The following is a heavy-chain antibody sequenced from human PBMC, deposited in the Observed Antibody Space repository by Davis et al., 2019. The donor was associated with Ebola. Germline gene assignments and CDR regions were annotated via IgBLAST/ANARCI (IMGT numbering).Heavy chain of an antibody. CDR1: GGSISSYY. CDR3: ARVAAADFYYYGMDV. D-gene: IGHD6-13*01. Sequence: SETLSLTCTVSGGSISSYYWSWIRQPPGKGLEWIGYIYYSGSTNYNPFLKSRVTISVDTSKNQFSLKLSSVTAADTAVYYCARVAAADFYYYGMDVWGQGTTVTVSS. V-gene: IGHV4-59*01. CDR2: IYYSGST. J-gene: IGHJ6*02.